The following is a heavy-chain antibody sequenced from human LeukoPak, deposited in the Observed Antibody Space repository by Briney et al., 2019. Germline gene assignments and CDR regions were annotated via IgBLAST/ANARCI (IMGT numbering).Heavy chain of an antibody. CDR2: IYHSGST. CDR3: ARHRLAGLYPNWFDP. D-gene: IGHD6-6*01. J-gene: IGHJ5*02. Sequence: SETLSLTCAVSGYSISSGYYWGWIRQPPGNGLEWIGSIYHSGSTYYNPSLKSRVTISVDTSKNQFSLKLSSVTAADTAVYYCARHRLAGLYPNWFDPWGQGTLVTVSS. V-gene: IGHV4-38-2*01. CDR1: GYSISSGYY.